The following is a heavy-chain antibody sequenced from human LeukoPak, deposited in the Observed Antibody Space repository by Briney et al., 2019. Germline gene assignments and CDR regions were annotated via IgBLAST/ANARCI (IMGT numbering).Heavy chain of an antibody. CDR3: ARGNLYYYDSSGYCFKFDY. CDR1: GGSFSSYY. Sequence: PSETLSLTCAVYGGSFSSYYWGWIRQPPGKGLEWIGEINHSGSTDYNPSLRSRVTISVDTSKNQFSLKLSSVTAADTAVYYCARGNLYYYDSSGYCFKFDYWGQGTLVTVSS. CDR2: INHSGST. J-gene: IGHJ4*02. V-gene: IGHV4-34*01. D-gene: IGHD3-22*01.